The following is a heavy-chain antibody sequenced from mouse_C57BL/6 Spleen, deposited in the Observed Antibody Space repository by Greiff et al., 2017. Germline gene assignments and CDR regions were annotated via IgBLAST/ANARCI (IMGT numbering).Heavy chain of an antibody. CDR3: ARLPTGTGAMDY. CDR2: ISSGGSYT. D-gene: IGHD4-1*01. Sequence: EVQLVESGGDLVQPGGSLKLSCAASGFTFSSYGMSWVRQTPDKRLEWVATISSGGSYTYYPDSVKGRSTISRDNAKNTLYLQMSSLKSEDTAMYYCARLPTGTGAMDYWGQGTSVTVSS. CDR1: GFTFSSYG. J-gene: IGHJ4*01. V-gene: IGHV5-6*01.